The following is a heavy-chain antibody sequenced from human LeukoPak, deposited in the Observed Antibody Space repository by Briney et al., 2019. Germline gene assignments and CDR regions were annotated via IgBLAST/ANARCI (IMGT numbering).Heavy chain of an antibody. J-gene: IGHJ4*02. CDR3: AKDPHPYGDSVGGYHFDY. V-gene: IGHV3-23*01. CDR2: ISYGGDNT. D-gene: IGHD4-17*01. CDR1: GFTFTYYA. Sequence: GGSLRLSCAASGFTFTYYAMNWVRQAPGKGLEWVSGISYGGDNTYYADSVKGRFTISRDNPRNTLNLALNSLRAEDTAVYYCAKDPHPYGDSVGGYHFDYWGQGTLVTVSS.